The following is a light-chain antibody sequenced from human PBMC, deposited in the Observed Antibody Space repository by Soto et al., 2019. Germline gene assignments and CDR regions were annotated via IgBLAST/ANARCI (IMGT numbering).Light chain of an antibody. J-gene: IGKJ2*01. V-gene: IGKV3-20*01. CDR2: GAS. CDR1: QTISSSY. CDR3: QQYGSSPWLYT. Sequence: IVLTQSPGTLSLSPGERATLSCRASQTISSSYLAWYQQKPGQAPRLLIYGASSRATGIPDRFSGSGSGKDFTLTISRLEPEDFAVYYCQQYGSSPWLYTFGQGTKLEIK.